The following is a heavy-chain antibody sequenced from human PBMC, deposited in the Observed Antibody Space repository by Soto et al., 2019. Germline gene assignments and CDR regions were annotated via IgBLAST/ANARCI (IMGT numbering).Heavy chain of an antibody. CDR2: INPSGGST. CDR3: AREAYCTNGVCLHIDYGMDV. V-gene: IGHV1-46*01. Sequence: QVQLVQSGAEVKKPGASVKVSCKASGYTFTSYYMHWVRQATGQGLEWLGIINPSGGSTSYAQKCHGRGTMTRDTSTSTVYMELSSLRSEDTAVYYCAREAYCTNGVCLHIDYGMDVWGQGTTVTVSS. CDR1: GYTFTSYY. D-gene: IGHD2-8*01. J-gene: IGHJ6*02.